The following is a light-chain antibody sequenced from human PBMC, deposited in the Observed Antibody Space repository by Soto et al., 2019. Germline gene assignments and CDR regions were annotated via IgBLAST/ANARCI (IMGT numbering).Light chain of an antibody. J-gene: IGKJ1*01. Sequence: EIVLTQSPATLSLSPGERATLSCRASQSVSSYLAWYQQKPGQAPRLLIYDASNRATGIPARFSGSGSGTDFTRTISSLEPEDFAVDYCQQRSNWPPEWTFGQGTKVEIK. CDR2: DAS. V-gene: IGKV3-11*01. CDR1: QSVSSY. CDR3: QQRSNWPPEWT.